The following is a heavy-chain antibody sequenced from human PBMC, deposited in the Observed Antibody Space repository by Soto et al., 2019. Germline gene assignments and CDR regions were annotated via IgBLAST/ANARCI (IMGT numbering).Heavy chain of an antibody. D-gene: IGHD6-19*01. V-gene: IGHV1-3*01. CDR2: INAYNGNT. CDR1: GYTFTSYA. J-gene: IGHJ4*02. Sequence: GASVKVSCKASGYTFTSYAMHWVRQAPGQRLEWMGWINAYNGNTNYSQKLQGRVTMTTDTSTSTAYMELRSLRSDDTAVYYCARGRIAVAGKDYWGQGTLVTVSS. CDR3: ARGRIAVAGKDY.